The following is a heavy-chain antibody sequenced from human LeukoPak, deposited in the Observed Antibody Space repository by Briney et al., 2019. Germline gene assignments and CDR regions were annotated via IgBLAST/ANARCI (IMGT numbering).Heavy chain of an antibody. J-gene: IGHJ6*04. CDR1: GFTFSSC. D-gene: IGHD3-10*02. CDR2: ISSSGSTI. CDR3: AELGITMIGGV. V-gene: IGHV3-48*03. Sequence: GGSLRLSCAASGFTFSSCMNWVRQAPGKGLEWVSYISSSGSTIYYADSVKGRFTISRDNAKNSLYLQMNSLRAEDTAVYYCAELGITMIGGVWGKGTTVTISS.